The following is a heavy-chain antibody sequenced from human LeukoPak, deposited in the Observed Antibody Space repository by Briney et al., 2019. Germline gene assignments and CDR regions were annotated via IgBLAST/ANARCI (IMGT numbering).Heavy chain of an antibody. CDR2: INPISGVA. CDR3: ARDIAAGTPRAFDI. CDR1: GYNFNGFY. J-gene: IGHJ3*02. D-gene: IGHD6-25*01. V-gene: IGHV1-2*02. Sequence: ASVKVSCKTSGYNFNGFYVQWLRQAPGQGLEWMGWINPISGVAIYAQKFQGRVTMTRDTSISTAYMELINLRSDDTAIYYCARDIAAGTPRAFDIWGQGAMVTVSS.